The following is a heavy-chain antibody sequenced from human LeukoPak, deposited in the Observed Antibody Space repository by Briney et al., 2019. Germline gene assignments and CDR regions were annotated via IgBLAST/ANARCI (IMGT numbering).Heavy chain of an antibody. D-gene: IGHD3-3*01. CDR3: AKDNEQASEWLTYAFDI. CDR1: GFTFDDYA. J-gene: IGHJ3*02. CDR2: ISWNSGSI. Sequence: PGGSLRLSCAASGFTFDDYAMHWVRQAPGKGLEWVSGISWNSGSIGYADSVKGRFTISRDNAKNSLYLQMNSLRAEDTALYYCAKDNEQASEWLTYAFDIWGQGTMVTVSS. V-gene: IGHV3-9*01.